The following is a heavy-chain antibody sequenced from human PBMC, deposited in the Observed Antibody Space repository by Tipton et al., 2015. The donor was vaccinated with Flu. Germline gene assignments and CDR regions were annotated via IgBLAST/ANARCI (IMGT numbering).Heavy chain of an antibody. Sequence: TLSLTCTVSGGSISSGNYFWNWIRQPAGKGLEWIGRIHTSGTTHYKPSLKRRVTISLDTSNNRFSLRLTSVTAADTALYFCARAESSLWAGHYYGLDVWGQGTTVTVSS. CDR2: IHTSGTT. CDR1: GGSISSGNYF. CDR3: ARAESSLWAGHYYGLDV. D-gene: IGHD6-19*01. V-gene: IGHV4-61*02. J-gene: IGHJ6*02.